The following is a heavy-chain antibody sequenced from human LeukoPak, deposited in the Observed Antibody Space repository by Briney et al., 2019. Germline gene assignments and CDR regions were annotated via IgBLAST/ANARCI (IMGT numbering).Heavy chain of an antibody. Sequence: GASVKVSCKASGYTFSSYGISWVRQAPGQGLEWMGWISAYNGNTNYARKLQGRVTMTTDTSTSTAYMELRSLRSDDTAVYFCARDSLGATRVQVAGWFDPWGQGTLVTVSS. CDR3: ARDSLGATRVQVAGWFDP. J-gene: IGHJ5*02. D-gene: IGHD1-26*01. CDR1: GYTFSSYG. CDR2: ISAYNGNT. V-gene: IGHV1-18*01.